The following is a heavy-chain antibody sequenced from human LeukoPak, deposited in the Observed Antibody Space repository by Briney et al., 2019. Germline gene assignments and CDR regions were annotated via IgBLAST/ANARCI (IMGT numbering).Heavy chain of an antibody. CDR3: AKAIRGSSGYKALFDY. J-gene: IGHJ4*02. V-gene: IGHV3-53*01. CDR1: GFTVSSNY. CDR2: IYSGGST. D-gene: IGHD3-22*01. Sequence: GGSLRLSCAASGFTVSSNYMSWVRQAPGKGLEWVSVIYSGGSTYYADSVKGRFTISRDNSKNTLYLQMNSLRAEDTAVYYCAKAIRGSSGYKALFDYWGQGALVTVSS.